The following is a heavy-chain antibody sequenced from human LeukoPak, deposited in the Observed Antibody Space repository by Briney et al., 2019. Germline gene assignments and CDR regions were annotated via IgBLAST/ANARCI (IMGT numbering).Heavy chain of an antibody. J-gene: IGHJ6*02. CDR2: FYTSGST. D-gene: IGHD6-13*01. Sequence: SETLSLTCTVSGGSISSYYWSWIRQPAGKGLEWIGRFYTSGSTNYNPSLKSRVTMSVDTSKNQFSLKLSSVTAADTAVYYCARDGPPGIAEPGYYYYGMDVWGQGTTVTVSS. V-gene: IGHV4-4*07. CDR1: GGSISSYY. CDR3: ARDGPPGIAEPGYYYYGMDV.